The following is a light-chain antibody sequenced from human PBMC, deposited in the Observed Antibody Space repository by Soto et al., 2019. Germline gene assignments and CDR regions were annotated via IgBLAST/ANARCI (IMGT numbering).Light chain of an antibody. CDR3: QQYYSTPLLT. CDR2: WAS. CDR1: QSVLYSSNNKNY. J-gene: IGKJ4*01. V-gene: IGKV4-1*01. Sequence: DIVMTQSPDSLAVSLGERATINCKSSQSVLYSSNNKNYLAWYQQKPGQPPKLLIYWASTRESGVPDRFSGSGSGTDFTLTISSRQAEDVAVYYSQQYYSTPLLTFGGGTKVEIK.